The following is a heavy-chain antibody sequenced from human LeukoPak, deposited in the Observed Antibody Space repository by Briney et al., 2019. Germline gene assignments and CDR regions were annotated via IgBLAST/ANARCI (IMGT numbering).Heavy chain of an antibody. Sequence: PSETLSLTCTVSGGSISSSSYYWGWIRQPPGKGLEWIGSIYYSGSTYYNPSLKSRVTISVDTSKNQFSLKLSSVTAADTAAYYCARHGFSGSYPFYYYYYYMDVWGKGTTVTVSS. D-gene: IGHD1-26*01. CDR3: ARHGFSGSYPFYYYYYYMDV. V-gene: IGHV4-39*01. CDR2: IYYSGST. J-gene: IGHJ6*03. CDR1: GGSISSSSYY.